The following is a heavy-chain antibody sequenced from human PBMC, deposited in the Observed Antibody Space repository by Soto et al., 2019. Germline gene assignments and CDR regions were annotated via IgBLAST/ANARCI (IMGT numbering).Heavy chain of an antibody. V-gene: IGHV4-31*03. CDR2: IYYSGST. CDR1: GGSISSGGYY. CDR3: ARDCSGGSQETDDAFDI. J-gene: IGHJ3*02. D-gene: IGHD2-15*01. Sequence: QVQLQESGPGLVKPSQTLSLTCTVSGGSISSGGYYWSWIRQHPGKGLEWIGYIYYSGSTYYNPSLKSRVTISVDTSKNQFSLKLSSVTAADTAVYYCARDCSGGSQETDDAFDIWGQGTMVTVSS.